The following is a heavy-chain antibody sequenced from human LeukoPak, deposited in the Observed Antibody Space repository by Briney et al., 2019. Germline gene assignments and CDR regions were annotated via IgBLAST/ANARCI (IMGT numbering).Heavy chain of an antibody. J-gene: IGHJ5*02. D-gene: IGHD4-23*01. CDR2: MKEDGGEI. CDR3: ARDRGYSTFDN. CDR1: GFTFSSYA. V-gene: IGHV3-7*01. Sequence: GGSLRLSCAASGFTFSSYAMSWVRQAPGKGLEWVANMKEDGGEINYVDSVKGRFTISRDNAKNSLYLHMNSLRVEDTAVYYCARDRGYSTFDNWGQGTLVTVSS.